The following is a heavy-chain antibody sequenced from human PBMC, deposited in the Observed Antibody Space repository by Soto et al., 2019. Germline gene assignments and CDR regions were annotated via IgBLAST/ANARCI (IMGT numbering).Heavy chain of an antibody. D-gene: IGHD6-13*01. CDR2: ICHGGGA. CDR1: GGSFSGYC. J-gene: IGHJ1*01. CDR3: AGYSNSWSKYVKH. V-gene: IGHV4-34*01. Sequence: VQLQQWGAGLLKPSETLSLTCAVYGGSFSGYCWSWIRQTPGERLEWVGDICHGGGANYNPSLTSRVSFSMDPSKNQFSLKLNSVMAADTAVYYCAGYSNSWSKYVKHWGRGSLVTVSS.